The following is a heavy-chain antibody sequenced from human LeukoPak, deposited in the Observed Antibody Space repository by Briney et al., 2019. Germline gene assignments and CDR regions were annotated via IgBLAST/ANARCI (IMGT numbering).Heavy chain of an antibody. V-gene: IGHV3-23*01. CDR1: GLTFSSYA. CDR3: AKAASGRYLYYFDY. Sequence: GGSLRLSCAASGLTFSSYAMNWVRQAPGKGLEWVSTISYSGGSTYYVDSVKGRFTISRDNSENTLYLQLNGLRAEDTAVYYCAKAASGRYLYYFDYWGQGTLVTVSS. J-gene: IGHJ4*02. CDR2: ISYSGGST. D-gene: IGHD1-26*01.